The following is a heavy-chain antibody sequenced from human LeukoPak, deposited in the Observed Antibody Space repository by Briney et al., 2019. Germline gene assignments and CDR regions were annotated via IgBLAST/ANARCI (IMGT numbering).Heavy chain of an antibody. D-gene: IGHD2-2*01. V-gene: IGHV1-46*01. Sequence: GASVKVSCKASGYTFTSYYMHWVRQAPGQGLEWMGTINPSGGSTNYAQKFQGRVTMTRDMSTSTVYMELSSLRSEDTAVYYCARDQGCSSTSCSIDYWGQGTLVTVSS. CDR2: INPSGGST. CDR3: ARDQGCSSTSCSIDY. J-gene: IGHJ4*02. CDR1: GYTFTSYY.